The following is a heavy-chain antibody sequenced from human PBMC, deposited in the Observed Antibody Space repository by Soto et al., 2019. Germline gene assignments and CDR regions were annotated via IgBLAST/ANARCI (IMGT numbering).Heavy chain of an antibody. CDR2: IYPGDSDT. CDR1: GYSFSTYW. Sequence: GESLKISCKASGYSFSTYWIGWVRQMPGKGLEWMGIIYPGDSDTKYSPSLQGQVTISADTSISTAYLQWSSLKASDTAMYYCARQAIDYDILTGLKRYYYGMDVWGQGTTVTVSS. CDR3: ARQAIDYDILTGLKRYYYGMDV. D-gene: IGHD3-9*01. V-gene: IGHV5-51*01. J-gene: IGHJ6*02.